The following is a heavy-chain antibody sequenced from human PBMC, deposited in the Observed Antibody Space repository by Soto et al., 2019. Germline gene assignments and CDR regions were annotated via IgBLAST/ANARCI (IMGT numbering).Heavy chain of an antibody. Sequence: SETLSLTCTVSGGTIFSDDWTWIRQPPGKGLEWIGYISRGGSSRYAPSLKGRVTFSTDTSKNQVSLKLTYVTVADTAVYYCERGYWFDPWGPGTLVTVS. CDR1: GGTIFSDD. CDR2: ISRGGSS. CDR3: ERGYWFDP. J-gene: IGHJ5*02. V-gene: IGHV4-59*01.